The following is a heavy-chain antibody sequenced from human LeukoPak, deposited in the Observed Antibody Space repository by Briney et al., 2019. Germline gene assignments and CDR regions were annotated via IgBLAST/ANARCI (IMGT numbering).Heavy chain of an antibody. J-gene: IGHJ3*02. CDR3: AREGTNDYDSSAYNDAFDM. CDR2: IFSGENT. Sequence: GGSLRLSCAASGFTVSKNHMSWVRRSPGKGLEWVSVIFSGENTYYADSVRGRFTISRDNSKNTVYLQMNSLRVEDTAVYFCAREGTNDYDSSAYNDAFDMWGQGTMVTVSS. D-gene: IGHD3-22*01. CDR1: GFTVSKNH. V-gene: IGHV3-53*01.